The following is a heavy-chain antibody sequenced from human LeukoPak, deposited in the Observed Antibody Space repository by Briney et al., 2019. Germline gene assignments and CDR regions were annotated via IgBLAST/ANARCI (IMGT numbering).Heavy chain of an antibody. CDR1: GYTFTGYY. CDR2: INPNSGGT. V-gene: IGHV1-2*02. Sequence: ASVKLSCKASGYTFTGYYMHWVRPAPGQGLEWMGWINPNSGGTNYAQKFQGRVTMARDTSISTAYMELSRLRSDDTAVYYYARSLRYYYDSSGYLENWFDPWGQGTLVTVSS. D-gene: IGHD3-22*01. J-gene: IGHJ5*02. CDR3: ARSLRYYYDSSGYLENWFDP.